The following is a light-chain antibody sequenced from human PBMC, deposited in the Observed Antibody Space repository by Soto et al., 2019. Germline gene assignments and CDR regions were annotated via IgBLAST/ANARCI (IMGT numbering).Light chain of an antibody. CDR3: AGWDGSLKGFV. CDR1: ASNIGRDP. CDR2: ENN. V-gene: IGLV1-44*01. Sequence: QSVLTQPPSASGARGQRVTISCSGSASNIGRDPVNWYQQVPGTAPKLLIYENNHRPSGVPDRFSGSKSGTSASLVISGLQSEDEAEYFCAGWDGSLKGFVFGTGTKLTVL. J-gene: IGLJ1*01.